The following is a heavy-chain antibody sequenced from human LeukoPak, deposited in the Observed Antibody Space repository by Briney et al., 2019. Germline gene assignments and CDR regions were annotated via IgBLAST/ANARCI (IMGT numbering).Heavy chain of an antibody. J-gene: IGHJ4*02. Sequence: GASVTVSCKASGGTFSSYAISWVRQAPGQGLEWMGGIIPIFGTANYAQKFQGRVTITADESTSTAYMELSSLRSEDTAVYYCASRVGTTWIQLWLPLDYWGQGTLVTVSS. V-gene: IGHV1-69*13. CDR1: GGTFSSYA. CDR3: ASRVGTTWIQLWLPLDY. D-gene: IGHD5-18*01. CDR2: IIPIFGTA.